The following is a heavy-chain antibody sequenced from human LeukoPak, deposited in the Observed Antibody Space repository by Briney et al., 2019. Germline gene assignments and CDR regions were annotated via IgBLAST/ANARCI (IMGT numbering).Heavy chain of an antibody. CDR3: ARAAIVGATKEFDY. D-gene: IGHD1-26*01. CDR1: GGSIRSSRDQ. Sequence: SETLSLTCTVSGGSIRSSRDQWGWIRQSPGKKLEWIGSIYYSGSTYYNPSLKSRVTISVDTSKNQFSLKLSSVTAADTAVYYCARAAIVGATKEFDYWGQGTLVTVSS. CDR2: IYYSGST. J-gene: IGHJ4*02. V-gene: IGHV4-39*07.